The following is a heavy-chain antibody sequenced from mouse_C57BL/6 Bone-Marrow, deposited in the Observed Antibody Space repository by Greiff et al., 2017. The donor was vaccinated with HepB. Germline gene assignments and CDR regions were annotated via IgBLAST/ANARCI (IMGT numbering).Heavy chain of an antibody. D-gene: IGHD4-1*01. CDR3: ASYWEDY. CDR2: INPNNGGT. CDR1: GYTFTDYY. V-gene: IGHV1-26*01. Sequence: VQLQQSGPELVKPGASVKISCKASGYTFTDYYMNWVKQSHGKSLEWIGDINPNNGGTSYNQKFKGKATLTVDKSSSTAYMELRSLTSEDSAVYYCASYWEDYWGQGTSVTVSS. J-gene: IGHJ4*01.